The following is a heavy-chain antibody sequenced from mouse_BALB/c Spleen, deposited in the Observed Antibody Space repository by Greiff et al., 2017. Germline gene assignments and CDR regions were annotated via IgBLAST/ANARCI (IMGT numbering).Heavy chain of an antibody. J-gene: IGHJ3*01. D-gene: IGHD1-1*01. CDR1: GFSLSTSGMG. CDR3: ARGYYGQFAY. Sequence: QVTLKVCGPGILQPSQTLSLTCSFSGFSLSTSGMGVSWIRQPSGKGLEWLAHIYWDDDKRYNPSLKSRLTISKDTSRNQVFLKITSVDTADTATYYCARGYYGQFAYWGQGTLVTVSA. V-gene: IGHV8-12*01. CDR2: IYWDDDK.